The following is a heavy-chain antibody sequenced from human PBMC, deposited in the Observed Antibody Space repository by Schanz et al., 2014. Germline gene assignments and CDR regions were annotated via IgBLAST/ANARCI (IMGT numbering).Heavy chain of an antibody. CDR3: VSQTGSPNY. J-gene: IGHJ4*02. CDR2: IKHDGSVK. V-gene: IGHV3-7*02. Sequence: EVQLAESGGGLVQPGGSLRLSCAASGFTFSGFWMTWVRQAPGKGPEWVANIKHDGSVKDYVDSVEGRFTISRDNAKRSLFLQMNSLRVEDTAVYFCVSQTGSPNYWGQGTLVTDSS. CDR1: GFTFSGFW. D-gene: IGHD6-13*01.